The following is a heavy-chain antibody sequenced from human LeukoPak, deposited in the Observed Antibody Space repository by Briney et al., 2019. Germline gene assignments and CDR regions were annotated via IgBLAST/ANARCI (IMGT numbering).Heavy chain of an antibody. CDR1: GFDFSITW. D-gene: IGHD2-2*01. CDR3: ARDWYHAIGY. Sequence: GGSLRLSCVASGFDFSITWMHWVRQPPGQGLVWVARITSDGTTISYAESVKGRFTISRDNAKNTLYLQMNSLRVDDTAIYYCARDWYHAIGYWGQGTLVTVSS. V-gene: IGHV3-74*03. J-gene: IGHJ4*02. CDR2: ITSDGTTI.